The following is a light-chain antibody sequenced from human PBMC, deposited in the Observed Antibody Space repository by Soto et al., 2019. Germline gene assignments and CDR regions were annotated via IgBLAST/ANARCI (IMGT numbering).Light chain of an antibody. CDR1: NSDVGYYKS. Sequence: QSCLTQPASMSGAPGQSITISCTGTNSDVGYYKSVSWYQQHPGKAPKLMIYEVSNRPSGVSNRSSGSKSGHTASLTISGLQAEDEADYYCTSYTSSSTYAFGTGTKVT. J-gene: IGLJ1*01. CDR3: TSYTSSSTYA. CDR2: EVS. V-gene: IGLV2-14*01.